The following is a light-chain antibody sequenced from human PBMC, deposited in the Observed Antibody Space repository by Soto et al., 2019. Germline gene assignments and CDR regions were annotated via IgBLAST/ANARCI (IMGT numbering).Light chain of an antibody. CDR1: QSVSSNY. Sequence: EIVLTHSPGTLSLSPGERATLSCRASQSVSSNYLAWYQQKPGQAPRLLIYGASSRATGITDRFSGSGSGTYFTLTISRLEHEYFAVYYCQQYGSSSYTLGQGTKLEIK. CDR2: GAS. V-gene: IGKV3-20*01. CDR3: QQYGSSSYT. J-gene: IGKJ2*01.